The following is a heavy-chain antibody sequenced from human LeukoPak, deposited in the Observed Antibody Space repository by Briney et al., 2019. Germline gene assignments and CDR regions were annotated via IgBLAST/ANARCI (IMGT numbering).Heavy chain of an antibody. D-gene: IGHD1-26*01. J-gene: IGHJ4*02. CDR1: GYTLTELS. CDR2: FDPVEGDT. Sequence: GASVKVSCKVSGYTLTELSMHWVRQAPGIGLEWMGGFDPVEGDTIYAQKFQGRVTMTEDTSTDTAYMELSSLRSDDAAVYYCAVTLEGRGRWEEIDYWGQGTLVTVSS. CDR3: AVTLEGRGRWEEIDY. V-gene: IGHV1-24*01.